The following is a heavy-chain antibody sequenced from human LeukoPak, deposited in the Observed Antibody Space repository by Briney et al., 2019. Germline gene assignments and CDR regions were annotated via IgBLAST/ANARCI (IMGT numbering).Heavy chain of an antibody. CDR2: INPSGGST. Sequence: ASVKVSCKASGYTFTNYYVHWLRPAPGQGLEWMGIINPSGGSTSYAQKFQGRVTMTRDTSTSTVCMELSNMRSEDTAVYYCAREFVEMATNHYYMDVWCKGTTVTVSS. CDR3: AREFVEMATNHYYMDV. J-gene: IGHJ6*03. D-gene: IGHD5-24*01. CDR1: GYTFTNYY. V-gene: IGHV1-46*01.